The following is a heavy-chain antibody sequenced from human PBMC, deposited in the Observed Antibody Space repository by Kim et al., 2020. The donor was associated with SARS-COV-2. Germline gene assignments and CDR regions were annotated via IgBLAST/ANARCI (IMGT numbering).Heavy chain of an antibody. D-gene: IGHD7-27*01. V-gene: IGHV3-73*01. Sequence: GGSLRLSCAASGFTFSGSAMHWVRQASGRGLEWVSRIRSKDNDYATVYAASVKGRFTISRDDSKNTAYLQMNSLKIEDTAVYYCTRRDWGSPYYWGQGTLVTVSS. CDR3: TRRDWGSPYY. J-gene: IGHJ4*02. CDR2: IRSKDNDYAT. CDR1: GFTFSGSA.